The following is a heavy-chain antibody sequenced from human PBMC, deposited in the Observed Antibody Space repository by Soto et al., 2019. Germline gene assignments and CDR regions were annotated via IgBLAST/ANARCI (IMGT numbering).Heavy chain of an antibody. CDR1: GYTFTSYY. V-gene: IGHV1-46*03. CDR3: ARDLRNYYDSSGYYWEEEYFQH. J-gene: IGHJ1*01. CDR2: INPSGGST. D-gene: IGHD3-22*01. Sequence: QVQLVQSGAEVKKPGASVKVSCKASGYTFTSYYMHWVRQAPGQGLEWMGIINPSGGSTSYAQKFQGRVTMTRDTSTSTVYMELSSLRSEDTAVYYCARDLRNYYDSSGYYWEEEYFQHWGQGTLVTVSS.